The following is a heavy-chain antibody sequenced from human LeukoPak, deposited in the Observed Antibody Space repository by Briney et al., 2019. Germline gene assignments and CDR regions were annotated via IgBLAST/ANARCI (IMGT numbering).Heavy chain of an antibody. CDR3: ARRAYYYGSGSYFRPSYFDY. J-gene: IGHJ4*02. CDR2: INHSGNT. Sequence: PSETLSLTCAVYGGSFSGYYWSWIRQPPGKGLEWIGEINHSGNTNYNPSLKSRVTTSVDTSKNQFSLKLSSVTAADTAVYYCARRAYYYGSGSYFRPSYFDYWGQGTLVTVSS. D-gene: IGHD3-10*01. V-gene: IGHV4-34*01. CDR1: GGSFSGYY.